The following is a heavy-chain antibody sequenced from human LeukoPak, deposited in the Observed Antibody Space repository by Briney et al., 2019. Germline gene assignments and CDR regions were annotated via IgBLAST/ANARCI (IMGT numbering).Heavy chain of an antibody. J-gene: IGHJ4*02. D-gene: IGHD6-19*01. Sequence: ASVKISCKASGYTFTGYYMHWVRQAPGQGLEWMGWINPNSGGTNYAQKFQGRVTMTRDTSISTAYMELGRLRSDDTAVYYCARDIEYSSGWYGYWGQGTLVTVSS. CDR1: GYTFTGYY. CDR3: ARDIEYSSGWYGY. CDR2: INPNSGGT. V-gene: IGHV1-2*02.